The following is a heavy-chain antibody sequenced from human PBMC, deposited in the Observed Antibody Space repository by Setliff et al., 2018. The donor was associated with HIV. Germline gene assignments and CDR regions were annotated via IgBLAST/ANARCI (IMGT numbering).Heavy chain of an antibody. V-gene: IGHV3-49*04. CDR2: IRSKASGGTT. D-gene: IGHD5-18*01. CDR1: GFTFGDYS. Sequence: PGGSLRLSCTASGFTFGDYSLTWVRQAPGTGLEWVSFIRSKASGGTTEYAASVKGRFTISRDDSKSIAYLQMNSLKTEDTAVYYCTRERSGNYGYNWGQGTLVTVSS. J-gene: IGHJ4*02. CDR3: TRERSGNYGYN.